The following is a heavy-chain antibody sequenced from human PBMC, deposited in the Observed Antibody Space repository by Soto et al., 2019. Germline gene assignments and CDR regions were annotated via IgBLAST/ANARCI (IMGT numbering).Heavy chain of an antibody. CDR2: LNSDGSST. CDR3: ARLPGCVGFDY. D-gene: IGHD2-15*01. CDR1: GFTFSRYW. V-gene: IGHV3-74*01. Sequence: EVQLVESGGGLVQPGGSLRLSCAASGFTFSRYWLHWVRQVPGKGLVWVSRLNSDGSSTNYADSVKGRFTISRDNSKNTLYLQMNSLGAEETAVYYWARLPGCVGFDYWGQGTLVHVSS. J-gene: IGHJ4*02.